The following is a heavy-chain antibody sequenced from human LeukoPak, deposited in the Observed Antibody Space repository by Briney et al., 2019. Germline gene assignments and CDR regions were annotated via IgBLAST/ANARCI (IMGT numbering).Heavy chain of an antibody. CDR1: GYTFASYA. D-gene: IGHD6-19*01. CDR3: ARMVQWLGYYMDV. Sequence: ASVKVSCKASGYTFASYAMNWVRQAPGQGLEWMGWINTNTGNPTYAQGFTGRFVFSLDTSVSTAYLQISSLKAEDTAVYYCARMVQWLGYYMDVWGKGTTVTVSS. V-gene: IGHV7-4-1*02. CDR2: INTNTGNP. J-gene: IGHJ6*03.